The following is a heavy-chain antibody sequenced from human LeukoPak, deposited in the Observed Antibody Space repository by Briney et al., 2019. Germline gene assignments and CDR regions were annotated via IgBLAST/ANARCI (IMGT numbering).Heavy chain of an antibody. V-gene: IGHV3-30*03. CDR1: GFAFSSYG. Sequence: GGSLRLSCAASGFAFSSYGMHWVRQAPGKGLEWVAVISYDGSNKYYADSVKGRFTISRDNSKNTLYLQMNSLRAEDTAVYFCARGGGLDVWGQGATVTVSS. J-gene: IGHJ6*02. CDR2: ISYDGSNK. CDR3: ARGGGLDV. D-gene: IGHD3-16*01.